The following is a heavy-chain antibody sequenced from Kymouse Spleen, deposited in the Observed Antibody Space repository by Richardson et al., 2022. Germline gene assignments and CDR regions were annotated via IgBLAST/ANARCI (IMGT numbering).Heavy chain of an antibody. V-gene: IGHV4-39*01. J-gene: IGHJ6*02. D-gene: IGHD5-12*01. CDR3: ARHRGGYADYYYYGMDV. CDR2: IYYSGST. Sequence: QLQLQESGPGLVKPSETLSLTCTVSGGSISSSSYYWGWIRQPPGKGLEWIGSIYYSGSTYYNPSLKSRVTISVDTSKNQFSLKLSSVTAADTAVYYCARHRGGYADYYYYGMDVWGQGTTVTVSS. CDR1: GGSISSSSYY.